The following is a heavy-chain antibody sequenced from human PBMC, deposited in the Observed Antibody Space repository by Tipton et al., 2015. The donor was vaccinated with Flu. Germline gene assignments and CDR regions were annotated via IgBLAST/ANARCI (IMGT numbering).Heavy chain of an antibody. CDR2: INPNNGGT. D-gene: IGHD1-7*01. CDR1: GYTFSGYF. V-gene: IGHV1-2*02. Sequence: QLVQSGAEMKKPGASVRVSCKASGYTFSGYFLHWVRQAPGQGLEWMGWINPNNGGTSYARRFQGRVTMTRDTSTSKVFMELNSLRLDDTAVYYCAREWGTGTAHFQHWGRGTLVTVSS. CDR3: AREWGTGTAHFQH. J-gene: IGHJ1*01.